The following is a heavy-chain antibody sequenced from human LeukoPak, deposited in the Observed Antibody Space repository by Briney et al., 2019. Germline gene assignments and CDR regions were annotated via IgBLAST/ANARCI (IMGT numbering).Heavy chain of an antibody. CDR2: IYYSGST. V-gene: IGHV4-59*01. Sequence: PSETLSLTCTVSGGSISSYYWSWIRQPPGKGLEWIGYIYYSGSTNYNPSLKSRVTISVDTSKNQFSLKLSSVTAADTAVYYCARVVYDSSGYYYVFDYWGQGTLVTVSS. J-gene: IGHJ4*02. D-gene: IGHD3-22*01. CDR1: GGSISSYY. CDR3: ARVVYDSSGYYYVFDY.